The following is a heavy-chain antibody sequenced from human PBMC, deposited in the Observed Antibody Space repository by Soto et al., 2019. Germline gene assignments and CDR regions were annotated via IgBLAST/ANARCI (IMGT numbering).Heavy chain of an antibody. V-gene: IGHV3-74*01. D-gene: IGHD2-21*01. Sequence: EVQLVESGGGLVQPGGSLRLSCGASGFTFSNYWMHWVRQAPGEGLVWVSRISGDGRFTRFADSVKGRFTISRDNAKNTLHLQMDSLRVEDTAVYYCARVGGGWGNLDYWGQGALVTVSS. CDR3: ARVGGGWGNLDY. J-gene: IGHJ4*02. CDR1: GFTFSNYW. CDR2: ISGDGRFT.